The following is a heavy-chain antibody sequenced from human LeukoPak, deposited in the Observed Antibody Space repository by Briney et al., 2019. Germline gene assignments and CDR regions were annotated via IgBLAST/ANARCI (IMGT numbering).Heavy chain of an antibody. CDR3: ARAIPIRHPRDYYYYMDV. V-gene: IGHV3-20*04. CDR1: GFTFDDYG. J-gene: IGHJ6*03. Sequence: GGSLRLSCAASGFTFDDYGMSWDRQAPRKGLEWVSGINWKGGSTGYADSVKGRFTISRDNAKNSLYLQMNSLRAEDTALYYCARAIPIRHPRDYYYYMDVWGKGTTVTVSS. D-gene: IGHD2-2*02. CDR2: INWKGGST.